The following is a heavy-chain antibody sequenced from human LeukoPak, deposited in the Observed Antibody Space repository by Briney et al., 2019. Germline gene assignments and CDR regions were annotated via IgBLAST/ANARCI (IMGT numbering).Heavy chain of an antibody. D-gene: IGHD4-23*01. Sequence: SQTLSLTCAISGDSVSSNSAAWNWIRQSPSRGFEWLGRTYFRSKWYNDYAASVKSRVTVNPDTSKSHFSLQLSSVTLEDTAIYYCARTYGGNCDYWGQGTLVTVSS. CDR1: GDSVSSNSAA. CDR2: TYFRSKWYN. J-gene: IGHJ4*02. CDR3: ARTYGGNCDY. V-gene: IGHV6-1*01.